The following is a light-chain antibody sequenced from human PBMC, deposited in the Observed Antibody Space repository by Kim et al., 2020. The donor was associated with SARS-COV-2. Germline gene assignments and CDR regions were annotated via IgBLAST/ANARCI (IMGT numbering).Light chain of an antibody. CDR3: AAWDDRLNGPV. V-gene: IGLV1-44*01. CDR1: SANIGSNT. CDR2: SNN. J-gene: IGLJ2*01. Sequence: GQRVTIPCSGSSANIGSNTVNWYQQLPGTAPKLLIYSNNQRPSGVPDRFSGSKSGTSASLAISGLQSEDEADYYCAAWDDRLNGPVFGGGTQLTVL.